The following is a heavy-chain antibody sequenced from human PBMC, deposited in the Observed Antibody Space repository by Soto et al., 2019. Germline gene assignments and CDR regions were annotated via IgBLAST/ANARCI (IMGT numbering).Heavy chain of an antibody. D-gene: IGHD1-26*01. CDR2: LSGSGSST. CDR3: AKNQGVELVPLATVDWFDP. Sequence: GGSLSLSCAASGFTFSSYAMSWVRPAPGKGLEWVSGLSGSGSSTYYADSVKGRFTVSRDNSKNTLYLQMNSLSAEDTAVYHCAKNQGVELVPLATVDWFDPWGQGSVVTVAS. V-gene: IGHV3-23*01. CDR1: GFTFSSYA. J-gene: IGHJ5*02.